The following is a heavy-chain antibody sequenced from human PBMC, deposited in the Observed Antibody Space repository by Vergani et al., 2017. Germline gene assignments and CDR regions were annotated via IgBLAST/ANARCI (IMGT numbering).Heavy chain of an antibody. D-gene: IGHD3-3*01. CDR3: AIDQDFWSGDYTLGYYYYGMDV. CDR1: GFTFSSYW. Sequence: EVQLVESGGGLVQPGGSLRLSCAASGFTFSSYWMSWVRQAPGKGLEWVANIKQDGSEKYYVDSVKGRFTISRDNAKNSLYLQMNSLRAEDTAVYYCAIDQDFWSGDYTLGYYYYGMDVWGQGTTVTVSS. CDR2: IKQDGSEK. V-gene: IGHV3-7*01. J-gene: IGHJ6*02.